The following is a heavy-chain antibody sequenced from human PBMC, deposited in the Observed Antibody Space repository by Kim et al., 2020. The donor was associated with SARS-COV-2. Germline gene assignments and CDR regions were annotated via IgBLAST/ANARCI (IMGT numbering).Heavy chain of an antibody. J-gene: IGHJ3*02. CDR3: ARLGELSGVRAFDI. V-gene: IGHV1-3*01. CDR2: INAGNGNT. D-gene: IGHD3-10*01. Sequence: ASVRVSCKASGYTFTSYAMHWVRQAPGQRLEWMGWINAGNGNTKYSQKFQGRVTITRDTSASTAYMELSSLRSEDTAVYYCARLGELSGVRAFDIWGQGTMVTVSS. CDR1: GYTFTSYA.